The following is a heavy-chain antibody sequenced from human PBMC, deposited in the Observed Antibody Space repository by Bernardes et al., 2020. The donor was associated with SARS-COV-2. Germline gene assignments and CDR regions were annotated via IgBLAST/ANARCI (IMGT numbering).Heavy chain of an antibody. V-gene: IGHV2-70*11. D-gene: IGHD4-17*01. Sequence: PTLVKPTQTLTLTCTFSGFSLRTRGVCVSWIRQPPGKALEWLARIDWDDDKYYNTSLKTRLTISKDTSKNQVILAMTNMDPADTASYYCARTPTVTTSYYFDFWGQGNLVTVSS. CDR3: ARTPTVTTSYYFDF. J-gene: IGHJ4*02. CDR2: IDWDDDK. CDR1: GFSLRTRGVC.